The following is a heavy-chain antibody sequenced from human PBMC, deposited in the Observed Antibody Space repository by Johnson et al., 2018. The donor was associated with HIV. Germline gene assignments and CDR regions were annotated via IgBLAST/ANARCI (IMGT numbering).Heavy chain of an antibody. CDR2: IGRAGDT. CDR3: ARVNTVAFGAVDI. CDR1: GLTLSSND. J-gene: IGHJ3*02. D-gene: IGHD4-23*01. V-gene: IGHV3-13*01. Sequence: VQLVESGGGLVQPGGSLRLSCAASGLTLSSNDMNWVRQVTGKGLEWVSAIGRAGDTYYQDSVKGRFTISRDNSKNTLYLQMGSLRAEDMAVYYCARVNTVAFGAVDIWGQGTMVTVSS.